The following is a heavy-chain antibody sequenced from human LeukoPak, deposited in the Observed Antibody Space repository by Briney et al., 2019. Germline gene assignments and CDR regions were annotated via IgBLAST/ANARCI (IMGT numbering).Heavy chain of an antibody. CDR2: IDNGGTT. J-gene: IGHJ4*02. V-gene: IGHV4-39*01. CDR1: GGSISSSRYY. Sequence: SETLSLTCTVSGGSISSSRYYGGWIRQPPGKGREWIGNIDNGGTTSYNPSLKRRITMSVDMSKDQFSLKMSSVTAADTAVYYCARHPLVTGPLDYWGPGTLVTVSS. CDR3: ARHPLVTGPLDY. D-gene: IGHD2-21*02.